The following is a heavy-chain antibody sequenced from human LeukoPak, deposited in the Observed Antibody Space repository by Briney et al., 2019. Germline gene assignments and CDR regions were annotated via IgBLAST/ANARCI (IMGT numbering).Heavy chain of an antibody. V-gene: IGHV1-69*05. J-gene: IGHJ5*02. CDR3: ARDRVYSSGWVNWFDP. CDR2: IIPIFGTA. D-gene: IGHD6-19*01. Sequence: ASVKVSCKASGGTFSSYAISWVRQAPGQGLEWMGGIIPIFGTANYAQKFQGRVTITTDESTSTAYMELSSLRSEDTAVYYCARDRVYSSGWVNWFDPWGQGTLVTVSS. CDR1: GGTFSSYA.